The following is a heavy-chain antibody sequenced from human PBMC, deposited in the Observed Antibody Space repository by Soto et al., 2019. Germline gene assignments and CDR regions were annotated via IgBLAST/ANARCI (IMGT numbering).Heavy chain of an antibody. D-gene: IGHD3-22*01. CDR1: GGSIRSTSSY. Sequence: QLQLQESGPGLVKPSETLSLTCTVSGGSIRSTSSYWGWVRPPPGKGLEWIGSMYNSGSTYYNSSLASRVTRSADTSKNQFSLRLSSVTAAYTSVYYCAGRYPDDSSGYHFDYWCQGTLVTVSS. CDR3: AGRYPDDSSGYHFDY. J-gene: IGHJ4*02. V-gene: IGHV4-39*01. CDR2: MYNSGST.